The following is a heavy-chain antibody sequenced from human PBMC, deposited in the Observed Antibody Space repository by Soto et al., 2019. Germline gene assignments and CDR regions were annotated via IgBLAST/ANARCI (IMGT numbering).Heavy chain of an antibody. CDR2: ISSASSET. J-gene: IGHJ4*02. V-gene: IGHV3-21*01. CDR3: ARGAY. Sequence: GGSLRLSCEASGFTFSRVSMNWIRQVTGKGLEWVASISSASSETWYSDSVKGRCIISRENEQNSLFLQLNTLRHEDSAIYYFARGAYWGSLTQVTVSS. CDR1: GFTFSRVS.